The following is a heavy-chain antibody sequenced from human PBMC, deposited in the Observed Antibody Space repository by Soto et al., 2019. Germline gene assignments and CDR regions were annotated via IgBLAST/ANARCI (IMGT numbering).Heavy chain of an antibody. Sequence: DVQLLESGGDLVQPGGSLRLSCAASGFIFSNYAMSWVRQAPGKGLEWVSLIRGSGGPTNYSDSVKGRFTVSRDNSKNTFLRQMNSLRAEDTAVYYCVKDFRVGYDWTHDWGQGTLVTVSS. D-gene: IGHD5-12*01. CDR2: IRGSGGPT. CDR3: VKDFRVGYDWTHD. CDR1: GFIFSNYA. V-gene: IGHV3-23*01. J-gene: IGHJ4*02.